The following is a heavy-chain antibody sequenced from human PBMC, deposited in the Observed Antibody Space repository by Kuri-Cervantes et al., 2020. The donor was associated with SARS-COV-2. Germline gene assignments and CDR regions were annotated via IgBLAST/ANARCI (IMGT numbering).Heavy chain of an antibody. V-gene: IGHV4-34*01. Sequence: SQTLPLTCAVYGGSFSGYYWSWIRQPPGKGLEWIGEINHSGSTNYNPSLKGRVTISVDTSKNQFSLKLSSVTAADTAVYYCARHRPTSGYFQHWGQGTLVTVSS. CDR3: ARHRPTSGYFQH. CDR2: INHSGST. J-gene: IGHJ1*01. CDR1: GGSFSGYY. D-gene: IGHD2-2*01.